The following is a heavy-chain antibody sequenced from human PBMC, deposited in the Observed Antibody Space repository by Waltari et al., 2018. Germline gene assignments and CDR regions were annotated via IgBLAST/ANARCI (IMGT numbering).Heavy chain of an antibody. D-gene: IGHD1-26*01. Sequence: QGQLQEAGRGMVKPSGTLYGTCTGSGGFISSGGYHWSWIRPHPGKGLEWIGYIYYSGSTYYNPSLKSRVTISVDTSKNPFSLQLSSVTAADTAVYYCARGRRELPFDYWGQGTLVTVSS. V-gene: IGHV4-31*03. J-gene: IGHJ4*02. CDR1: GGFISSGGYH. CDR3: ARGRRELPFDY. CDR2: IYYSGST.